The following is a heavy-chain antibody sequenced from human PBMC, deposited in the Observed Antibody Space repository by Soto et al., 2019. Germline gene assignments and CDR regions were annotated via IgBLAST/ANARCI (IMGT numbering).Heavy chain of an antibody. J-gene: IGHJ6*03. CDR2: IIPILGIA. D-gene: IGHD3-3*01. CDR1: GGTFSSYT. Sequence: ASVKVSCKASGGTFSSYTISWVRQAPGQGLEWMGRIIPILGIANYAQKFQGRVTITADKSTSTAYMELSSLRSEDTAVYYCARDHRARSTGKLLEWLDYYYYYMDVWGKGTTVTVSS. V-gene: IGHV1-69*04. CDR3: ARDHRARSTGKLLEWLDYYYYYMDV.